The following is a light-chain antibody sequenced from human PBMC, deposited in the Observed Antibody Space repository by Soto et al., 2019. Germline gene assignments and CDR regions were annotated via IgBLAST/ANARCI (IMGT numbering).Light chain of an antibody. Sequence: DIQMTQSPSSLSASVGDRVTITCRASQGISNYLAWYQQKPGKVPKLLIYAASTLQSGVPSRFSGSGSGTDFTPTNSSPQPENVATYYCQKYYRAPFTFGPGTKVDIK. V-gene: IGKV1-27*01. J-gene: IGKJ3*01. CDR2: AAS. CDR1: QGISNY. CDR3: QKYYRAPFT.